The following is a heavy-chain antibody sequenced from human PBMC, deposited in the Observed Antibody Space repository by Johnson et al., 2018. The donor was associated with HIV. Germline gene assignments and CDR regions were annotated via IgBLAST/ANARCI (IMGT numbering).Heavy chain of an antibody. CDR2: ISGSGGST. CDR3: ARESTAWGGDYVGYGLDV. D-gene: IGHD5-18*01. J-gene: IGHJ3*01. V-gene: IGHV3-23*04. CDR1: GFTFSSYA. Sequence: EVQLVESGGGLVQPGGSLRLSCAASGFTFSSYAMSWVRQAPGKGLEWVSAISGSGGSTYYADSVKGRFTISRDNAKKTLYLEMNSLRVDDTAVYYCARESTAWGGDYVGYGLDVWGQGTLVAVSS.